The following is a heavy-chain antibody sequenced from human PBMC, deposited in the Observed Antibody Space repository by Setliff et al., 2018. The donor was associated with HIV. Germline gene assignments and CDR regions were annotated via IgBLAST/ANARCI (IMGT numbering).Heavy chain of an antibody. CDR3: ARLFQWMSYSFDI. CDR2: INYSGNT. J-gene: IGHJ3*02. V-gene: IGHV4-39*01. D-gene: IGHD5-12*01. CDR1: GGSFSSSSYY. Sequence: SETLSLTCSVSGGSFSSSSYYWGWIRQPPGKGLEWIGSINYSGNTYYSPSLKTRVTISVDTSKNQFSLRLTSVTAADTGVYFCARLFQWMSYSFDIWGQGTMVTVSS.